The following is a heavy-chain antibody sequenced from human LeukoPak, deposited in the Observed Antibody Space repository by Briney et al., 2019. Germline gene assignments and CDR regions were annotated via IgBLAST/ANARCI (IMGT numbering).Heavy chain of an antibody. CDR3: ARVVVVAATQCWFDP. CDR1: GYTFTSYG. Sequence: ASVKVSCKASGYTFTSYGISWVRQAPGQGLEWMGWISAYNGNTNYAQKLQGRVTMTTDTSTRTAYMELRSLRSDDTAVYYCARVVVVAATQCWFDPWGQGTLVTVSS. CDR2: ISAYNGNT. J-gene: IGHJ5*02. D-gene: IGHD2-15*01. V-gene: IGHV1-18*01.